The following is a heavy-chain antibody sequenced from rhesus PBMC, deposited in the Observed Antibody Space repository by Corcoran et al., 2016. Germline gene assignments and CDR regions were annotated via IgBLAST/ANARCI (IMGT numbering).Heavy chain of an antibody. V-gene: IGHV2S1*01. CDR2: IYWDDDK. CDR1: GFSLSTSGMG. D-gene: IGHD3-9*01. CDR3: ARVRRRVYEDDYGYYYTKTFDY. Sequence: QVTLKESGPALVKPTQTLTLTCTFSGFSLSTSGMGVGWIRQPPGKALQWLASIYWDDDKYSTTSLKSRLTISKDTSKNQVVLTMTNMDPVDTATYYCARVRRRVYEDDYGYYYTKTFDYWGQGVLVTVSS. J-gene: IGHJ4*01.